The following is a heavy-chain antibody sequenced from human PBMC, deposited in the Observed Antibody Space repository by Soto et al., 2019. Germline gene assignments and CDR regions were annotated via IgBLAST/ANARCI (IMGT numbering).Heavy chain of an antibody. CDR1: GYTFTSYG. CDR2: ISAYNGNT. D-gene: IGHD3-22*01. Sequence: QVQLVQSGAEVKKPGASVKVSCKASGYTFTSYGISWVRQAPGQGLEWMGWISAYNGNTNYAQKLQGRVTMTTDTSTSTAYIDLRSLRSDNTDVYYCARGGMIGYYYNWFDPWGXGTXXTVSS. J-gene: IGHJ5*02. V-gene: IGHV1-18*01. CDR3: ARGGMIGYYYNWFDP.